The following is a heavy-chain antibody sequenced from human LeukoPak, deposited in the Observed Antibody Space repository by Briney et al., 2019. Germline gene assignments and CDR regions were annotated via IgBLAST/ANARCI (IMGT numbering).Heavy chain of an antibody. J-gene: IGHJ4*02. D-gene: IGHD1-1*01. Sequence: GGSLRLSCTASEFTFSSYWMHWVRQPPGKGLVWVSRINSDGSSTSYADAVKGRFTISRDNAKNTLYLQMNSLRAEDTAVYYCARAPPTGYYFDYWGQGTLVTVSS. CDR2: INSDGSST. CDR1: EFTFSSYW. V-gene: IGHV3-74*01. CDR3: ARAPPTGYYFDY.